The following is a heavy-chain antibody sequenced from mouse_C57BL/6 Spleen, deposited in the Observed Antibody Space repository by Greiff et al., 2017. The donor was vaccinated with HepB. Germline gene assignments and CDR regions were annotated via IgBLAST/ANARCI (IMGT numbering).Heavy chain of an antibody. J-gene: IGHJ2*01. V-gene: IGHV7-3*01. CDR3: ARSSYYSNWKYFDY. D-gene: IGHD2-5*01. CDR1: GFTFTDYY. Sequence: EVQGVESGGGLVQPGGSLSLSCAASGFTFTDYYMSWVRQPPGKALEWLGFIRNKANGYTTEYSASVKGRFTISRDNSQSILYPQMNALRAEDSATYYCARSSYYSNWKYFDYWGQGTTLTVSS. CDR2: IRNKANGYTT.